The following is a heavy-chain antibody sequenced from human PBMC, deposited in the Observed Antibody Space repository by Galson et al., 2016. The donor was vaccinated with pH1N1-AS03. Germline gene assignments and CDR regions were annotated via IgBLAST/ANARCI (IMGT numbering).Heavy chain of an antibody. D-gene: IGHD6-13*01. CDR3: ARATAVGPPYFDY. Sequence: SETLSLTCTVSSGSISSYSWNWIRQPPGKGLEWIGSIYSICGTNYNPSLESRITISVETSKNQFSLRLRSVTAADTAVYDCARATAVGPPYFDYWGQGTVATVSS. J-gene: IGHJ4*02. CDR1: SGSISSYS. CDR2: IYSICGT. V-gene: IGHV4-59*01.